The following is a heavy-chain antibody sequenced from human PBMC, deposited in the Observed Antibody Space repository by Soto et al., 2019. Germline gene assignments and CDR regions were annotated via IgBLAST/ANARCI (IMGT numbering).Heavy chain of an antibody. J-gene: IGHJ6*02. V-gene: IGHV1-18*01. CDR3: ARKGYIGNFGLAV. Sequence: QVQLVQSGAEVKRPGASVKVSCKASGYTFRNYDVAWVRRAPGHGLEWMGWISISKGKTYYQESLQGRVTMTMDTGTNTAYMEVRSLISDDTAVYYCARKGYIGNFGLAVWGQGTTVTVSS. CDR1: GYTFRNYD. D-gene: IGHD5-12*01. CDR2: ISISKGKT.